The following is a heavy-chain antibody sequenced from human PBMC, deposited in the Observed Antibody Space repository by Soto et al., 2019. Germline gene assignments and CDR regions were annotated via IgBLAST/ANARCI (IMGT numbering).Heavy chain of an antibody. CDR2: FYAGGST. CDR1: GFTASINY. D-gene: IGHD6-13*01. V-gene: IGHV3-53*01. Sequence: PGGSLRLSCAASGFTASINYMSWVRQAPGKGLEWVSLFYAGGSTYYAGSVKGRFTISRDNSKNTLYLQMNSLRADDTAVYYCARCYASSSRYVAYWGQGILVTVSS. CDR3: ARCYASSSRYVAY. J-gene: IGHJ4*02.